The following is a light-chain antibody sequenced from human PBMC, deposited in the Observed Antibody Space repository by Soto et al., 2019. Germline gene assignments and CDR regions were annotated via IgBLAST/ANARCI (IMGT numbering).Light chain of an antibody. CDR2: RAS. V-gene: IGKV3-15*01. J-gene: IGKJ4*01. CDR1: QSISSN. CDR3: QQYNNWPRAT. Sequence: EIVMTQSPATLSVSPGERATLSCRASQSISSNLAWYQHKLGQAPRLFIFRASSRATGITARFSGSGSGTEFNMTISSLQSEDFAVYYCQQYNNWPRATFGGGTKVEIK.